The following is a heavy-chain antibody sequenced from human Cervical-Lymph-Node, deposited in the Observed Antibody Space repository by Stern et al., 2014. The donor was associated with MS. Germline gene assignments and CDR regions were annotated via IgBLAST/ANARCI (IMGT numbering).Heavy chain of an antibody. D-gene: IGHD4-17*01. V-gene: IGHV5-51*01. Sequence: EVQLVQSGAEVKKPGESLRISCQASGYIFTNYWIGWVRQMPGKGLEWMGIIFPADCDTSYSPSFQGQVTISADRSISTAYLHWSSLKASDTAMYFCARHEEGGTVLTDWGQGTLITVSS. CDR3: ARHEEGGTVLTD. J-gene: IGHJ4*02. CDR1: GYIFTNYW. CDR2: IFPADCDT.